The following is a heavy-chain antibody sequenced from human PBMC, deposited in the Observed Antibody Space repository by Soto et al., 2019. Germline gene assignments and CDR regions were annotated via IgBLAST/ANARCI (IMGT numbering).Heavy chain of an antibody. Sequence: SCAASGFTFSSDWIHWVRQAPGKGLVWISRIDMDGSSTSYADSVKGRFTISRDNSKNTLYLQMNSLRAEDTAVYYCAREGTYYYDSSGAFDIWGQGTMVTVSS. V-gene: IGHV3-74*01. CDR1: GFTFSSDW. CDR3: AREGTYYYDSSGAFDI. D-gene: IGHD3-22*01. J-gene: IGHJ3*02. CDR2: IDMDGSST.